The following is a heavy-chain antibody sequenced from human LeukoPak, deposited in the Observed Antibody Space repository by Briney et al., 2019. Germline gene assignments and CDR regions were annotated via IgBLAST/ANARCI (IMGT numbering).Heavy chain of an antibody. CDR1: GFTFSTYT. D-gene: IGHD4-17*01. V-gene: IGHV3-21*01. CDR3: ARDLHDYGDYVTPSFDY. CDR2: ISSGSRDI. Sequence: PGGSLRLSCVVSGFTFSTYTMNWVRQAPGKGLEWVSSISSGSRDIYYAGSLKGRFTISRDNAKNSLYLQMNSLRAEDTAVYYCARDLHDYGDYVTPSFDYWGQGTLVTVSS. J-gene: IGHJ4*02.